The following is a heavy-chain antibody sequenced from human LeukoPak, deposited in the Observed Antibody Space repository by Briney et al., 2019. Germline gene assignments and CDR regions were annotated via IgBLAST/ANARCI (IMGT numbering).Heavy chain of an antibody. CDR1: GYSFTIYW. CDR2: IYPGDSDT. CDR3: ERRDYTSGRTYFHH. J-gene: IGHJ1*01. V-gene: IGHV5-51*01. Sequence: GESLKISCKGSGYSFTIYWIGWVRQMPGKGLEWMGVIYPGDSDTRYSPSFQGQVTISVDKSNSTAYLQWSSLKASDTAMYYCERRDYTSGRTYFHHWGQGTLVTVSS. D-gene: IGHD6-19*01.